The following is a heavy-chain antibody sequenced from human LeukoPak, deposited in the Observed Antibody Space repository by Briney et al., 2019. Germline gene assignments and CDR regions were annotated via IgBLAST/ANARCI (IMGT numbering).Heavy chain of an antibody. CDR2: IKSKTDGGTT. J-gene: IGHJ4*02. CDR3: TTEPYDCSGGSCRDY. CDR1: GFTFSNAW. Sequence: GGSLRLSCAASGFTFSNAWMSWVRQAPGKGLEWVGRIKSKTDGGTTDYAAPVKGRFTISGDDSKNTLYLQMNSLKTEDTAVYYCTTEPYDCSGGSCRDYWGQGTLVTVSS. D-gene: IGHD2-15*01. V-gene: IGHV3-15*01.